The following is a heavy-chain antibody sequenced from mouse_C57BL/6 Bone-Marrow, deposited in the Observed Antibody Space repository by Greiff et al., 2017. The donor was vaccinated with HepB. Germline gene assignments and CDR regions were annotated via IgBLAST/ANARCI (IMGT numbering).Heavy chain of an antibody. Sequence: EVQVVESGPGLVKPSQSLSLTCSVTGYSITSGYYWNWIRQFPGNKLEWIGYISYDGSNNYNPSLKNRISITRDTSKNQFFLKLNSVTTEDTATYYCAITTVVATDYWGQGTSVTVSS. CDR1: GYSITSGYY. V-gene: IGHV3-6*01. CDR2: ISYDGSN. CDR3: AITTVVATDY. D-gene: IGHD1-1*01. J-gene: IGHJ4*01.